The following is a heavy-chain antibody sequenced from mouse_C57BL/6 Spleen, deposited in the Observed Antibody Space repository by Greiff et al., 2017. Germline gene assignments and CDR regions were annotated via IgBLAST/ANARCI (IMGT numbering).Heavy chain of an antibody. J-gene: IGHJ1*03. D-gene: IGHD1-1*01. CDR1: GYTFTSYW. CDR2: IYPGSGST. CDR3: ARGDYGRFDV. Sequence: VQLQQPGAELVKPGASVKMSCKASGYTFTSYWITWVKQRPGQGLEWIGDIYPGSGSTNYNEKFKSKATLTVDTSSSTAYMQLSSLTSEDAAVYYCARGDYGRFDVWGTGTTVTVSS. V-gene: IGHV1-55*01.